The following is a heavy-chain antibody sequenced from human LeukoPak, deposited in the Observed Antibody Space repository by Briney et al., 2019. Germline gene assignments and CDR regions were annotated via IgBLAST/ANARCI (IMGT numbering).Heavy chain of an antibody. V-gene: IGHV6-1*01. CDR2: TYYESKWYN. J-gene: IGHJ3*02. CDR1: GDSVSSNNVA. CDR3: ARGRWTALDI. Sequence: SQTLSLTCAISGDSVSSNNVAWNWIRQSPSRGLEWLGRTYYESKWYNDYAISVKSRITVTPDTSNNQFSLQLNSVTAEDTAVYYCARGRWTALDIWSQGTMVTVSS. D-gene: IGHD4-23*01.